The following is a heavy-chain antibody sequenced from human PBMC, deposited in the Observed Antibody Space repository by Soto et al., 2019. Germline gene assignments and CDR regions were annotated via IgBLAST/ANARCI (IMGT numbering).Heavy chain of an antibody. D-gene: IGHD1-26*01. Sequence: QVQLVESGGGVVQPGRSLRLSCAASGFTFSSYAMHWVRQAPGKGLEWVAVISYDGSNKYYADSVKGRFTISRDNSKNTLYLQMNSRRAEDTAVYYCARDLAWELLFGVADYWGQGTLVTVSS. CDR1: GFTFSSYA. V-gene: IGHV3-30-3*01. CDR2: ISYDGSNK. CDR3: ARDLAWELLFGVADY. J-gene: IGHJ4*02.